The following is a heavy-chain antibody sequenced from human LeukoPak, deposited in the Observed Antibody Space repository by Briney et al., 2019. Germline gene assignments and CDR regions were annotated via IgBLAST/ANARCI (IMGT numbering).Heavy chain of an antibody. Sequence: GGSLRLSCAASGFTFSSYAMSWVRQAPGKGLEWVSTISYTGDSTYYADSVKGRFIISRDNSKNTLYVQMNSLRAEDTAVYYCARDSTGATVYWGQGTLVTVSS. V-gene: IGHV3-23*01. CDR1: GFTFSSYA. CDR3: ARDSTGATVY. J-gene: IGHJ4*02. CDR2: ISYTGDST. D-gene: IGHD1-26*01.